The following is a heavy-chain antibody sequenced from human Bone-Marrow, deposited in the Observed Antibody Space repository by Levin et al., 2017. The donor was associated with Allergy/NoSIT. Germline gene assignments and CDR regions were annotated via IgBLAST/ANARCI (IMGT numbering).Heavy chain of an antibody. J-gene: IGHJ6*02. CDR2: IYPGDSDT. CDR1: GYSFTSYW. V-gene: IGHV5-51*01. Sequence: GESLKVSCKGSGYSFTSYWIGWVRQMPGKGLEWMGIIYPGDSDTRYSPSFQGQVTISADKSISTAYLQWSSLKASDTAMYYCARQACSSTSCPTNYYYYGMDGWGQGTTVTVSS. CDR3: ARQACSSTSCPTNYYYYGMDG. D-gene: IGHD2-2*01.